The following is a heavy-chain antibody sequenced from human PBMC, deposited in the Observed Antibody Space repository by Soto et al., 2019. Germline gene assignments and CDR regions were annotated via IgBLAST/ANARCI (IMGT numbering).Heavy chain of an antibody. J-gene: IGHJ4*02. CDR1: GGTFSTYA. CDR2: IIPMFGTA. CDR3: ASGIQLWLRRINNGYSG. Sequence: QVQLVQSGAEVKKPESSVKVSCKAPGGTFSTYAISWVRQAPGQGLEWMGGIIPMFGTANYAQRFQDRVTITADESTNTVYMELSSLRSEDTAVYFCASGIQLWLRRINNGYSGWGQGTLVTSPQ. V-gene: IGHV1-69*12. D-gene: IGHD5-18*01.